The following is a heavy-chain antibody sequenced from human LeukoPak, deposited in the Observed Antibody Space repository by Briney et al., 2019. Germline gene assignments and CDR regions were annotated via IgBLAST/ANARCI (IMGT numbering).Heavy chain of an antibody. J-gene: IGHJ4*02. D-gene: IGHD3-22*01. CDR1: GGSFSGYY. CDR2: INHSGST. Sequence: SETLSLTCAVHGGSFSGYYWSWIRQPPGKGLEWIGEINHSGSTNYNPSLKRRVTISVATSKNQFSLKLSSVTAADTAVYYCARGKGRRVVAFDYWGQGTLVTVSS. V-gene: IGHV4-34*01. CDR3: ARGKGRRVVAFDY.